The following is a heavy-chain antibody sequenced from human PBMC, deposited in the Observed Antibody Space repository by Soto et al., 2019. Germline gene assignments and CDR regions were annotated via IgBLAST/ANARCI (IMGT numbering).Heavy chain of an antibody. CDR1: GFTFSNYA. J-gene: IGHJ4*02. CDR2: ISGSGGDT. V-gene: IGHV3-23*01. D-gene: IGHD2-15*01. CDR3: AKDKGEGGGSFFEY. Sequence: VGSLRLSCAASGFTFSNYAMSWIRQAPGKGLEWVSAISGSGGDTYYADSVKGRFTISRDQSKNTLYLQMNSLRAEDTAIYYCAKDKGEGGGSFFEYCGQGTLVTVSS.